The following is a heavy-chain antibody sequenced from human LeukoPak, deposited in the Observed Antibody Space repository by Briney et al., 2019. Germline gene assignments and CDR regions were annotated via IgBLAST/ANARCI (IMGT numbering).Heavy chain of an antibody. CDR1: GFTFDDYA. J-gene: IGHJ4*02. Sequence: PGGSLRLSCAASGFTFDDYAMPWVRQAPGKGLEWVSGISWNSGSILYADSVKGRFTISRDNAKNSLYLQMNSLRAEDTALYYCAKAQTGYSSGPDDYWGQGTLVTVSS. CDR3: AKAQTGYSSGPDDY. V-gene: IGHV3-9*01. D-gene: IGHD6-19*01. CDR2: ISWNSGSI.